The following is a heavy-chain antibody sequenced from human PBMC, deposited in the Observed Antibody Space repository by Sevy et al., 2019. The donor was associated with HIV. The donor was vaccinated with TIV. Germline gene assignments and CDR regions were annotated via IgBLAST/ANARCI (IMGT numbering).Heavy chain of an antibody. V-gene: IGHV3-7*01. CDR3: ARALAAAASY. J-gene: IGHJ4*02. Sequence: GGSLRLSCAASGFTFSSYWMNWVRQAPGKGLEWVANIKQDGSEKYYVHSVKGQFTISRDNAKNSMHLQMNSLRAEDTAVYYCARALAAAASYWGQGTLVTVSS. CDR2: IKQDGSEK. D-gene: IGHD6-25*01. CDR1: GFTFSSYW.